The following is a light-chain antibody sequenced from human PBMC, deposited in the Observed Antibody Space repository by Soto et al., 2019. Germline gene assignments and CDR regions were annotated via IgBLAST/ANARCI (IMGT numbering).Light chain of an antibody. CDR2: EAS. J-gene: IGKJ1*01. CDR3: QQYDNLPRT. Sequence: DIQMTQSPSSLSASVGDRVTITCQASQDISNYLNWYQHKPGKAPKLLICEASNLETGVPSRFSGSGSRTNFTITISNLQPEDISTYYCQQYDNLPRTFGQGTKVEIK. V-gene: IGKV1-33*01. CDR1: QDISNY.